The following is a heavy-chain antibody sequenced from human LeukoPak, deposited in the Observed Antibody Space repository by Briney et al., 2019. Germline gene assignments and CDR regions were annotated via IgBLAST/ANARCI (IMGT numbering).Heavy chain of an antibody. Sequence: SETLSLTCAVYGGSFSGYYWSGIRQPPGKGLEWIGEINHSGSTNYNPSLKSRVTISVDTSKNQFSLKLSSVTAADTAVYYCARAAGLRYYYYYMDVWGKGTTVTISS. D-gene: IGHD3/OR15-3a*01. J-gene: IGHJ6*03. CDR3: ARAAGLRYYYYYMDV. CDR2: INHSGST. V-gene: IGHV4-34*01. CDR1: GGSFSGYY.